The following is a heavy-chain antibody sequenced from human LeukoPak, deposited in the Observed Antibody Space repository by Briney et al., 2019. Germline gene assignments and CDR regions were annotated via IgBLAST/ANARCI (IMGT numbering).Heavy chain of an antibody. D-gene: IGHD5-18*01. Sequence: SETLSLTCAVYGGSFSGYYRSWIRQPPGKGLEWIGEINHSGSTNYNPSLKSRVTISVDTSKNQFSLKLSSVTAADTAVYYCARRGYSYAGPYYFDYWGQGTLVTVSS. CDR1: GGSFSGYY. V-gene: IGHV4-34*01. CDR3: ARRGYSYAGPYYFDY. J-gene: IGHJ4*02. CDR2: INHSGST.